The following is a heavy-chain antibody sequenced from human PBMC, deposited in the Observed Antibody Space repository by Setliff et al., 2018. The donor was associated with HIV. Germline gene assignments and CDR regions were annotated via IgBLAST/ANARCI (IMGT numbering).Heavy chain of an antibody. CDR1: GFTFSSYA. J-gene: IGHJ4*02. CDR3: ARDPDTSGWYGHFDY. Sequence: PGGSLRLSCAASGFTFSSYAMHWVRQAPGKGLEWVALISFDGSNKYYRGSVKGRFTISRDNSKDTVYVQMNSLRADDTAVYYCARDPDTSGWYGHFDYWGQGTPVT. CDR2: ISFDGSNK. V-gene: IGHV3-30*03. D-gene: IGHD6-19*01.